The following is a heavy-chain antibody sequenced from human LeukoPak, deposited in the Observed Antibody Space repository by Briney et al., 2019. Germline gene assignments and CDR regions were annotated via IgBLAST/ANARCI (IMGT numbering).Heavy chain of an antibody. J-gene: IGHJ6*02. CDR3: ARGSIGYCSGGSCLARYYYYGMDV. V-gene: IGHV4-61*08. Sequence: PSETLSLTCTVSSASFSSFGYYWGWVRQPPGKGLEWIGYIYYSGSTNYNPSLKSRVTISVDTSKNQFSLKLSSVTAADTAVYYCARGSIGYCSGGSCLARYYYYGMDVWGQGTTVTVSS. CDR1: SASFSSFGYY. D-gene: IGHD2-15*01. CDR2: IYYSGST.